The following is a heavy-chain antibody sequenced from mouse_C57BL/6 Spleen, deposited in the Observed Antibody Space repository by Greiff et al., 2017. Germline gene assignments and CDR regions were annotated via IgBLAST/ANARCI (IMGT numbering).Heavy chain of an antibody. CDR1: GYTFTSYT. D-gene: IGHD2-4*01. Sequence: VQLQQSGAELARPGASVKMSCKASGYTFTSYTMHWVKQRPGQGLEWIGYINPSSGYTKYNQKFKDKATLTADKSSSTAYMQLSSLTSEDSAVYYCAGSDYGWFADWGQGTLVTVSA. V-gene: IGHV1-4*01. J-gene: IGHJ3*01. CDR3: AGSDYGWFAD. CDR2: INPSSGYT.